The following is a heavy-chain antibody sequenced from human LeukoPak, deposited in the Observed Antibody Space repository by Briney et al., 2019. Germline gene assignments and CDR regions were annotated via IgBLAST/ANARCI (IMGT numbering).Heavy chain of an antibody. CDR1: GGSISSYY. J-gene: IGHJ4*02. CDR2: IYYSGST. Sequence: SETLSLTSTVAGGSISSYYWSWIRQPPGEGLEWIGYIYYSGSTNYNPSLKSRVTISAGTSKNQFSLKLSSVTAADTAVYYCARRIRAYSRDGHRSAIDYWGQGTLVTVSS. D-gene: IGHD5-24*01. CDR3: ARRIRAYSRDGHRSAIDY. V-gene: IGHV4-59*12.